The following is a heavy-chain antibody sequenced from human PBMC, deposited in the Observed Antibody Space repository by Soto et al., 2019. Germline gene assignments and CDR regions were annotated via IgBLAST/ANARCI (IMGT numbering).Heavy chain of an antibody. V-gene: IGHV4-4*02. J-gene: IGHJ6*02. D-gene: IGHD5-18*01. CDR3: ARAIGYGSYYYYGMDV. Sequence: TLSLTCAVSGGSISSSNWWSWVRQPPGRGLEWIGEIYHSGSTNYNPSLKSRVTISVDKSKNQFSLKLSSVTAADTAVYYCARAIGYGSYYYYGMDVWGQGTTVTVSS. CDR1: GGSISSSNW. CDR2: IYHSGST.